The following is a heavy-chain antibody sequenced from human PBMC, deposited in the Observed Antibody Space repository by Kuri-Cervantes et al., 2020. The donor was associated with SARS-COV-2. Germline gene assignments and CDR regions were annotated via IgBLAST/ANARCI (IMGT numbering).Heavy chain of an antibody. CDR2: INPNSGGT. J-gene: IGHJ5*02. CDR1: GYTFTGYY. V-gene: IGHV1-2*02. D-gene: IGHD3-3*01. CDR3: ATSCVLPAGAGPIFGVVIDGCNWFDP. Sequence: ASVKVSCKASGYTFTGYYMHWVRQAPGQGLEWMGWINPNSGGTNYAQKFQGRVTMTRDTSISTAYMELSSLRSEDTAVYYCATSCVLPAGAGPIFGVVIDGCNWFDPWGQGTLVTVSS.